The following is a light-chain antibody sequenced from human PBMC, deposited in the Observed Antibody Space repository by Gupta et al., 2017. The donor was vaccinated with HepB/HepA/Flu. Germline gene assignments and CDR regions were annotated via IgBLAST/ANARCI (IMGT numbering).Light chain of an antibody. Sequence: DIMLTQSPATLSLPPGERATLSCRASQSVNGFLAWYQQKPGQAPRLLIYDTSKRATGIPARFSGSGSGTDFTLTISSLEPEDSAVFYCQQGYHWPTCGQGTKVEIK. J-gene: IGKJ1*01. CDR1: QSVNGF. V-gene: IGKV3-11*01. CDR3: QQGYHWPT. CDR2: DTS.